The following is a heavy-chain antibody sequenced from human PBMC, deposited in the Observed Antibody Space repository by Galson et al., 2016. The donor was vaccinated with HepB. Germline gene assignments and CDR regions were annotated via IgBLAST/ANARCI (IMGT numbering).Heavy chain of an antibody. Sequence: LSLTCAVYGASFSGYYWIWIRQSPEKGLEWIGEINHSGSSNYNPSLQSRVTISVDASKNQFSLNLSSVTAADTAVYYCAGATPHSYYPYYGVDVWGQGTTVTVSS. CDR1: GASFSGYY. J-gene: IGHJ6*02. V-gene: IGHV4-34*01. CDR2: INHSGSS. CDR3: AGATPHSYYPYYGVDV.